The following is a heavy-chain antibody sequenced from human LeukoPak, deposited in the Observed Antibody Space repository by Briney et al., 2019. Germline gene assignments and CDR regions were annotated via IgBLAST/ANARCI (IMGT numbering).Heavy chain of an antibody. CDR2: IYYRGST. D-gene: IGHD5-12*01. Sequence: SETLSLTCTVSGGSISSYYWSWIRQPPGKGLEWIGYIYYRGSTNYNPSLKSRVTISVDTSKNLFSLKLSSVTAADTAVYYCARVHSGYDFGNRKYYYFDYWGQGTLVTVSS. CDR3: ARVHSGYDFGNRKYYYFDY. J-gene: IGHJ4*02. CDR1: GGSISSYY. V-gene: IGHV4-59*08.